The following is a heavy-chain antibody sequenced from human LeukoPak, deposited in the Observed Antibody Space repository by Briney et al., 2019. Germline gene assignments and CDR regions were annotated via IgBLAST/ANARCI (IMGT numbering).Heavy chain of an antibody. V-gene: IGHV4-61*02. CDR2: IYTSGRT. CDR3: ARARVIPASFDD. CDR1: GGSITFGSYY. D-gene: IGHD3-16*02. Sequence: PLSLTCNLSGGSITFGSYYWTSIRPPAGKGLEWIGRIYTSGRTFYNPSLKSRVTISMDTSMNQFSLRLSSVTAADTAVYYCARARVIPASFDDWGQGALVTVSS. J-gene: IGHJ4*02.